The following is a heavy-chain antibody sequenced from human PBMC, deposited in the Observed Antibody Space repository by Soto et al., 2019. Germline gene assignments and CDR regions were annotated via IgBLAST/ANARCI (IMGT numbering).Heavy chain of an antibody. CDR1: GFTFTSST. J-gene: IGHJ6*02. CDR3: VRLHCSGTSCYCYGVDV. CDR2: ISSGSSDK. D-gene: IGHD2-2*01. V-gene: IGHV3-21*06. Sequence: EMQLVESGGGLVKPGGSLRLSCAASGFTFTSSTMKWVRQAPGKGLEWVSSISSGSSDKYYADSVRGRFTISRDDAKNSVYLQMKGLRAEDSAVYYCVRLHCSGTSCYCYGVDVWGQGTTVTVSS.